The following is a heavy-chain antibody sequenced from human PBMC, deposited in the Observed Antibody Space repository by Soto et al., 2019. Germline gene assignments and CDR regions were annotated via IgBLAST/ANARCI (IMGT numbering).Heavy chain of an antibody. CDR3: ARDKDGGLYYGMDV. CDR1: GYTFTSYY. V-gene: IGHV1-46*01. D-gene: IGHD2-15*01. CDR2: INPSGGST. J-gene: IGHJ6*01. Sequence: ASVKVSFKASGYTFTSYYMHWVRQAPGQGLEWMRIINPSGGSTSYAQKFQGRVTMTRDTSTSTVYKELSSLRSEETAVYCGARDKDGGLYYGMDVWGQGTTVTVSS.